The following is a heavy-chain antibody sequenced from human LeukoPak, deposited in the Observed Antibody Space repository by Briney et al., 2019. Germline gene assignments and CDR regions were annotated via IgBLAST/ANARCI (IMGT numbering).Heavy chain of an antibody. J-gene: IGHJ3*02. D-gene: IGHD5-12*01. CDR3: ARSGGAAFDI. V-gene: IGHV1-69*05. Sequence: GSSVKVSCKASGGTFSSHAINWVRQAPGQGLEWMGRIIPVFGTAKSAQKFQGRVTITTDESTSTAYMELSSLSSEDTAVYYCARSGGAAFDIWGQGTMVIVSS. CDR1: GGTFSSHA. CDR2: IIPVFGTA.